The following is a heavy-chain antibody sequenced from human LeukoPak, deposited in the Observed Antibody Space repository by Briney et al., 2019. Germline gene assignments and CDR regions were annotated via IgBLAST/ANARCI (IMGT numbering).Heavy chain of an antibody. CDR3: ATPERYCSGGSCYAFDI. J-gene: IGHJ3*02. CDR1: GFTFSSYW. Sequence: GGSLRLSCEGSGFTFSSYWMSWVRQAPGKGLEWVANIKQDGSEKYYVDSVKGRFTISRDNAKNSLYLQMNSLRTEDTAVYYCATPERYCSGGSCYAFDIWGQGTMVTVSS. CDR2: IKQDGSEK. V-gene: IGHV3-7*01. D-gene: IGHD2-15*01.